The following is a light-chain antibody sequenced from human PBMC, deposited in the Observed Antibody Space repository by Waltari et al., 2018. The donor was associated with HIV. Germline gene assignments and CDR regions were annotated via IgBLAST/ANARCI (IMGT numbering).Light chain of an antibody. CDR2: GVS. J-gene: IGKJ1*01. V-gene: IGKV3-15*01. CDR3: QQYDNWPPWT. Sequence: EIVMTQSPATLSVSPGERATLSCRAIQSIAKNLAWYQQKPGQAPRLLIYGVSTRATGIPARFSGSGSWTEFTLTISSLQSEDFAVYYCQQYDNWPPWTFGQGTKVEI. CDR1: QSIAKN.